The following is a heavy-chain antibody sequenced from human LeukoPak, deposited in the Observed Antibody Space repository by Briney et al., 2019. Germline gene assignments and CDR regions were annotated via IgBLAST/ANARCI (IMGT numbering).Heavy chain of an antibody. D-gene: IGHD1-26*01. J-gene: IGHJ4*02. Sequence: GGSLRLSCVASGFTFGGYAMNWVRPAPGKGVEWVSSIGDSGGRTYYTDSVKGRFTISRDDSKNTLYLQMNSLRAEDTALYYCAKYFSGGYYVDYFDYWGQGTLVTVSS. CDR3: AKYFSGGYYVDYFDY. CDR1: GFTFGGYA. CDR2: IGDSGGRT. V-gene: IGHV3-23*01.